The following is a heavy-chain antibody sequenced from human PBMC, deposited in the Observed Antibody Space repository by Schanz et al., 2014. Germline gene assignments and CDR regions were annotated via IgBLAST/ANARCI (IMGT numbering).Heavy chain of an antibody. J-gene: IGHJ4*02. V-gene: IGHV3-23*04. Sequence: VHLVESGGGVVQPGRSLRLSCAASGFTFSNHALSWVRQAPGKGLEWVSGIGGSGDSTHYADSVKGRFTISRDNSKDTLYLQMNSLRAEDTAVYYCAKHVRSLTGNDYWGQGTLVTVSS. CDR3: AKHVRSLTGNDY. CDR2: IGGSGDST. D-gene: IGHD3-9*01. CDR1: GFTFSNHA.